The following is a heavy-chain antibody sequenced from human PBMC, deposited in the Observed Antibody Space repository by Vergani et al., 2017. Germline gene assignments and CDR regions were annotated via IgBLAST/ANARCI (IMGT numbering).Heavy chain of an antibody. D-gene: IGHD1-1*01. Sequence: EVELVQSGPEMRTPGESLKISCKGSEYSFDNYWIGWVRQMPGKGLEWMGIIYPADSDTRYSPSFQGQVTISADKSISTAFLQWDSLKASDTALYYCARHTTYTDSWGQGTLVTVSS. CDR3: ARHTTYTDS. J-gene: IGHJ4*02. CDR1: EYSFDNYW. CDR2: IYPADSDT. V-gene: IGHV5-51*01.